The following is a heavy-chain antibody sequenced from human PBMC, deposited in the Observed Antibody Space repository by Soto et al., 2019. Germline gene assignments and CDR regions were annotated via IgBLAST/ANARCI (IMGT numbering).Heavy chain of an antibody. CDR1: GGTFSSYA. CDR3: ARVGEDFWSCYSQEPYYYYGMDV. Sequence: SVKVSCKASGGTFSSYAISWVRQAPGQGLEWMGGIIPIFGTANYAQKFQGRVTITADESTSTAYMELSSLRSEDTAVYYCARVGEDFWSCYSQEPYYYYGMDVWGQGTTVTVSS. V-gene: IGHV1-69*13. J-gene: IGHJ6*02. D-gene: IGHD3-3*01. CDR2: IIPIFGTA.